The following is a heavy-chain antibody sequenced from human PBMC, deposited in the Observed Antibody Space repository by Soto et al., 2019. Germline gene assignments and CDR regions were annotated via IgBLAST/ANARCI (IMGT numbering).Heavy chain of an antibody. D-gene: IGHD3-3*01. CDR1: GGSISSYY. V-gene: IGHV4-59*01. J-gene: IGHJ5*02. Sequence: QVQLQESGPGLVKPSETLSLTCTVSGGSISSYYWSWIRQPPGKGLEWIGYIYYSGSTNYNPSLKRRVTIAVDTYKNQFSLQLSSVTAADTAVYYWARGGYRRFLEWFPPFDPWGQGTLVTVSS. CDR2: IYYSGST. CDR3: ARGGYRRFLEWFPPFDP.